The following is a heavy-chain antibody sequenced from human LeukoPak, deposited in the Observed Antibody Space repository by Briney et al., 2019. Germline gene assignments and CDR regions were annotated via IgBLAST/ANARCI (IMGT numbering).Heavy chain of an antibody. CDR1: GFTFNNYA. D-gene: IGHD3-16*01. CDR2: ISGNGGGT. J-gene: IGHJ4*02. V-gene: IGHV3-64*04. Sequence: PGGSLRLSCSASGFTFNNYAMHWVRQSPGKGLEYVSTISGNGGGTYYADSVKGRFTISRDNSENTLYLQMNSLRVEDTAVYYCAREVGGGASGQWGQGTLVTVSS. CDR3: AREVGGGASGQ.